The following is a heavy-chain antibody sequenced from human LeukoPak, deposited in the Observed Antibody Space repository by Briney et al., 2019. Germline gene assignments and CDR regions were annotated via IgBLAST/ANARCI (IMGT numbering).Heavy chain of an antibody. CDR1: GGTFSSYT. Sequence: SVKVSCKASGGTFSSYTISWVRQAPGQGLEWMGRIIPILGIANYAQKFQGRVTITADKSTSTAYMELSSLRSEDRAVYSGEREQGGGDWNEGVYYYYGMDVWGQGTTVTVSS. CDR2: IIPILGIA. V-gene: IGHV1-69*04. CDR3: EREQGGGDWNEGVYYYYGMDV. J-gene: IGHJ6*02. D-gene: IGHD1-1*01.